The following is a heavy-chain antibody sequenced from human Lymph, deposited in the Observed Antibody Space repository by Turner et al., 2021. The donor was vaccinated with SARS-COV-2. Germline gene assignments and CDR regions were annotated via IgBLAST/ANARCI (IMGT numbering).Heavy chain of an antibody. CDR3: ARGGLYYYDSSAYYGDAFDF. CDR2: INPDSGGT. V-gene: IGHV1-2*02. CDR1: GYTFNGYY. J-gene: IGHJ3*01. D-gene: IGHD3-22*01. Sequence: VQLVQSGAEVKEPGASVQVSCKASGYTFNGYYMHWVRQAPGQGLEWMGWINPDSGGTNYAQNFQDRVTMTRDTSISTAYMELSRLRSDDTAVYYCARGGLYYYDSSAYYGDAFDFWGQGTMVTVSS.